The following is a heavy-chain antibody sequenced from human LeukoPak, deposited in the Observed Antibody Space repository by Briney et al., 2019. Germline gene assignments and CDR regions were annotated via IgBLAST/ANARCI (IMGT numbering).Heavy chain of an antibody. J-gene: IGHJ4*02. D-gene: IGHD1-14*01. CDR1: GGSISSTNW. CDR2: ISLSGVT. CDR3: AREIVGGFNPGAY. V-gene: IGHV4-4*02. Sequence: GTLSLTCGVSGGSISSTNWWSWVRQPPGQGLEWIGEISLSGVTNYNPSLKSRVTMSLDRSKNHLSLTLTSVTAADTAVYYCAREIVGGFNPGAYWGQGTLVTVSS.